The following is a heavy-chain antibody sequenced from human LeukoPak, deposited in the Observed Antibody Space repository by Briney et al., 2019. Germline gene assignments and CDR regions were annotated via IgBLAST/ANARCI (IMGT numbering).Heavy chain of an antibody. CDR2: IIPILGIA. Sequence: SVKVSCKASGGTLSSYAISWVRQAPGQGLEWMGRIIPILGIANYAQKFQGRVTITADKSTSTAYMELSSLRSEDTAVYYCASTASGSYAFDIWGQGTMVTVSS. D-gene: IGHD3-10*01. CDR1: GGTLSSYA. J-gene: IGHJ3*02. V-gene: IGHV1-69*04. CDR3: ASTASGSYAFDI.